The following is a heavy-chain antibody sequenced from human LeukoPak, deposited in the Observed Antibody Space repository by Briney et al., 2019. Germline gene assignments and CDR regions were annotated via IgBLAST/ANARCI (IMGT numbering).Heavy chain of an antibody. CDR3: ARDLYPGAITVDPLGY. CDR2: ISAYNGNT. V-gene: IGHV1-18*01. J-gene: IGHJ4*02. CDR1: GYTFTSYG. Sequence: GASVKVSCKASGYTFTSYGISWVRQAPGQGLEWMGWISAYNGNTNYAQKLQGRVTMTTDTSTSTAYMELRSLRSDDTAVYYCARDLYPGAITVDPLGYWGQGTLVTVSS. D-gene: IGHD4-23*01.